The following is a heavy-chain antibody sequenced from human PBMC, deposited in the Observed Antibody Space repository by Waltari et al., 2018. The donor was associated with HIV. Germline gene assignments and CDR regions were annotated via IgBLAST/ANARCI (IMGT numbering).Heavy chain of an antibody. J-gene: IGHJ4*02. CDR3: AKDRQKIGYYDILTGYLDY. V-gene: IGHV3-30*18. CDR2: ISYDGSNN. CDR1: GVTLSSYG. Sequence: QVQLVETGGGVVQPRRSLKRSCEVYGVTLSSYGMHWVRQAQGKGLGWVAVISYDGSNNYYADSVKGRFTISRDNSKNTLYLQMNSLRAEDTAVYYCAKDRQKIGYYDILTGYLDYWGQGTLVTVSS. D-gene: IGHD3-9*01.